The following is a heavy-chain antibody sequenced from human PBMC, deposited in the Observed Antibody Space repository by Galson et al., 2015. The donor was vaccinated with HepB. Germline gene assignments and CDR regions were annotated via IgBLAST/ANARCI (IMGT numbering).Heavy chain of an antibody. CDR3: AKDPLEGGSGSQTRHYYGMDV. V-gene: IGHV3-30*02. CDR2: IRYDGSNK. CDR1: GFTFSSYG. J-gene: IGHJ6*02. D-gene: IGHD3-10*01. Sequence: SLRLSCAASGFTFSSYGMHWVRQAPGKGLEWVAFIRYDGSNKYYADSVKGRFTISRDNSKNTLYLQMNSLRAEDTAVYYCAKDPLEGGSGSQTRHYYGMDVWGQGTTVTVSS.